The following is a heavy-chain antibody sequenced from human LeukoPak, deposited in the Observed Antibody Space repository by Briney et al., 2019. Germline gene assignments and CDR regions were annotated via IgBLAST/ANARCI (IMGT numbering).Heavy chain of an antibody. V-gene: IGHV1-46*01. Sequence: ASLKVSCKASGYTFTSNYIHSVRQAPGQGLEWMGMIYPRDGSTSYAQKFQGRVTVTRDTSTSTVHMELSSLRSEDTAVYYCARTIAVAGTREVYYYYGMDVWGQGTTVTVSS. CDR1: GYTFTSNY. CDR3: ARTIAVAGTREVYYYYGMDV. D-gene: IGHD6-19*01. CDR2: IYPRDGST. J-gene: IGHJ6*02.